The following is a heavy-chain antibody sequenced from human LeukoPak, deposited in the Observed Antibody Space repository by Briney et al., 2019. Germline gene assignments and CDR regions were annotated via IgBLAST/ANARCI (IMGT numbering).Heavy chain of an antibody. J-gene: IGHJ4*02. CDR2: ISAYNGNT. CDR3: ARDTRDIVVVVAARSFDY. CDR1: GYTFTSYG. D-gene: IGHD2-15*01. Sequence: ASVKVSCKASGYTFTSYGISWVRQAPGQGLEWMGWISAYNGNTNYAQKLQGRVTMTTDTSTSTAYMGLRSLRSDDTAVYYCARDTRDIVVVVAARSFDYWGQGTLVTVSS. V-gene: IGHV1-18*04.